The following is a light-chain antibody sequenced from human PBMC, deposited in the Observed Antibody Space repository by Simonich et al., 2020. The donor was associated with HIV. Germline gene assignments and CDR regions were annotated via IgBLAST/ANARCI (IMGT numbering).Light chain of an antibody. V-gene: IGLV2-23*03. J-gene: IGLJ2*01. Sequence: QSSLTPPASVSGSPGKSITISCPGPSSDVGTYNLVPWYHHHPGKAPKLMIYEGRRRPSGVSNRFSGYKSCNTASLTISVLQAEDEADYYCCSYAGISTFKVFGGGTKLTVL. CDR2: EGR. CDR3: CSYAGISTFKV. CDR1: SSDVGTYNL.